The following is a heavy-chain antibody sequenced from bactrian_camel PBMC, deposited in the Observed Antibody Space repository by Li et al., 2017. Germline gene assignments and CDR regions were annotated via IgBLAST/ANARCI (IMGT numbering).Heavy chain of an antibody. Sequence: HVQLVESGGGVVQPGGSLRLSCTASTSEFSEHCMGWFRQAPGKAREGVAGSDSDGRINYRDYLKGRFTISRDNAKNMLYLDIDNLQPEDTAMYYCASGGVNQWCLQMPEPQQWQFWGQGTQVTVS. CDR1: TSEFSEHC. V-gene: IGHV3S53*01. D-gene: IGHD7*01. CDR3: ASGGVNQWCLQMPEPQQWQF. CDR2: SDSDGRI. J-gene: IGHJ4*01.